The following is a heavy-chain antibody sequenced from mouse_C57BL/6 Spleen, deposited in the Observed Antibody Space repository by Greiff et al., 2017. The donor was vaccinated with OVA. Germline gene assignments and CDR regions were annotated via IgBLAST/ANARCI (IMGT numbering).Heavy chain of an antibody. V-gene: IGHV1-59*01. Sequence: QVQLQQSGAELVRPGPSVKLSCKASGYTFTSYWMHWVKQRPGQGLEWIGVIDPSDSYTNYNQKFKGKATLTVDTSSSTAYMQLSSLTSEDSAVYYCARGVYYYGSSLYAMDYWGQGTSVTVSS. CDR2: IDPSDSYT. J-gene: IGHJ4*01. CDR1: GYTFTSYW. D-gene: IGHD1-1*01. CDR3: ARGVYYYGSSLYAMDY.